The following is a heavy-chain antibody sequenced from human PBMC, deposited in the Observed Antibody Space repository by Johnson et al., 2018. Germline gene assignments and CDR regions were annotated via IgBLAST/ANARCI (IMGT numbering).Heavy chain of an antibody. CDR3: ARGTYSISAYAMDV. CDR2: ISWNSGNI. CDR1: GFAFDDHA. V-gene: IGHV3-9*01. J-gene: IGHJ6*02. Sequence: VQLVQSGGGLVQPGRSLRLSCAASGFAFDDHAMYWVRQAPGKGLEWVSGISWNSGNIGYADSGNGRFTISRDNAKTSLYLQKNRMRAEDTALYFGARGTYSISAYAMDVWGQGTTVTVS. D-gene: IGHD1-26*01.